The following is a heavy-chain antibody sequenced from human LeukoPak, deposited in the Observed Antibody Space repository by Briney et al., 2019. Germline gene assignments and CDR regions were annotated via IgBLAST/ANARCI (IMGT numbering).Heavy chain of an antibody. D-gene: IGHD6-19*01. CDR3: GKDGGQYSSGPEFDP. CDR1: GIVFSNTA. J-gene: IGHJ5*02. Sequence: GGSLRLSCAASGIVFSNTAMNWARQSPGRGLEWVSAISGGGERTFYADSVKGRFTISRDNSKNMAYLQMNSLRADDTATYYCGKDGGQYSSGPEFDPRGQGALVTVSS. V-gene: IGHV3-23*01. CDR2: ISGGGERT.